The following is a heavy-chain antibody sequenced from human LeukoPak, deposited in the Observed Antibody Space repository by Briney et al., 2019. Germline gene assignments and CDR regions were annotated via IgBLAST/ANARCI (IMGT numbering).Heavy chain of an antibody. Sequence: GGSLRLSCAASGFTFSSYSMNWVRQAPGKGLEWVSSISSSSSYIYYADSVKGRFTISRDNAKNSLYLQMNSLRAEDTAVYYCARVSGQWLPTYYFDYWGQGTLVTVSS. V-gene: IGHV3-21*01. CDR1: GFTFSSYS. J-gene: IGHJ4*02. CDR3: ARVSGQWLPTYYFDY. CDR2: ISSSSSYI. D-gene: IGHD6-19*01.